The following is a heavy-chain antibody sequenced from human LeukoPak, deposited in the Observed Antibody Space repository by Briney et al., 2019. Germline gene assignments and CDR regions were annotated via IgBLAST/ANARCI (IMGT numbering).Heavy chain of an antibody. D-gene: IGHD1-1*01. CDR2: IGTDGSYI. J-gene: IGHJ3*02. CDR3: ARKMKTGDRVGTFDI. CDR1: GFTFSSQN. V-gene: IGHV3-21*01. Sequence: PGGSLRLSCAASGFTFSSQNMNWVRQAPMKGLEWVSSIGTDGSYIYYADSVQGRFTISRDNAKNSLYLQMNSLTAEDTAVYYCARKMKTGDRVGTFDIWGQGTMVTVSS.